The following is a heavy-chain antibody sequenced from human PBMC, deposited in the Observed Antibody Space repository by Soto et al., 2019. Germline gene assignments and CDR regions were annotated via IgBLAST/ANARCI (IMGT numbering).Heavy chain of an antibody. Sequence: SESMSLTCTASGGSISSGSYSGCLISQSPGQGLEWIGYIYSTGSSYYNPPLRSRVSMSVDTSKNQFSLNLSSVTAADTAVYFCARDGRKLWMSGRHRFGPWGQRTLVTVSS. D-gene: IGHD2-21*01. V-gene: IGHV4-30-4*01. CDR1: GGSISSGSYS. CDR3: ARDGRKLWMSGRHRFGP. CDR2: IYSTGSS. J-gene: IGHJ5*01.